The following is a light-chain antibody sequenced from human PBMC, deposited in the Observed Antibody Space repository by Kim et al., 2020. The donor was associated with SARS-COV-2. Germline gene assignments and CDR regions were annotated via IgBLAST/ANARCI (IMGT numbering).Light chain of an antibody. CDR1: SSNIVSNS. J-gene: IGLJ1*01. CDR3: AAWDDSLNGHYV. Sequence: QRSTITCSGSSSNIVSNSVNCYRQPPGPAPTPLIFSNNQRPSGVPDRFSGSKSGTSASLAISGLQSEDEADYYCAAWDDSLNGHYVFGTGTKVTVL. CDR2: SNN. V-gene: IGLV1-44*01.